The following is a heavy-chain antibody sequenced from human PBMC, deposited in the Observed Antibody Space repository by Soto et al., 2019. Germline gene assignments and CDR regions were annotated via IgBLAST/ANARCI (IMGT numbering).Heavy chain of an antibody. J-gene: IGHJ5*02. CDR1: GYTFSSYD. V-gene: IGHV1-8*01. Sequence: SGKGSCKASGYTFSSYDSDWVRQATGKGLEWMGWMNPNSGNSGYAQKFQGRVTMTRNTSISTAYMELSSLRSEDTAVYYCARGSNRAWLLLVWFDPCGQRTLVTVSS. CDR3: ARGSNRAWLLLVWFDP. D-gene: IGHD3-9*01. CDR2: MNPNSGNS.